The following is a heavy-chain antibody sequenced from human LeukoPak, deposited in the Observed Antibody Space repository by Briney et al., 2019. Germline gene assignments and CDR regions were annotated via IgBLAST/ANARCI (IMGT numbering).Heavy chain of an antibody. CDR3: TRYNNDHFDY. CDR1: GFTFGGYG. D-gene: IGHD1-14*01. Sequence: GGSLILSCAGSGFTFGGYGMHWFRQTPGKGLEWVAVIAYDGSRAFYADSVKGRFTISRDNSKNKMSVQMDDLRAEDTAVYYCTRYNNDHFDYWGQGTLVTVSS. CDR2: IAYDGSRA. V-gene: IGHV3-33*01. J-gene: IGHJ4*02.